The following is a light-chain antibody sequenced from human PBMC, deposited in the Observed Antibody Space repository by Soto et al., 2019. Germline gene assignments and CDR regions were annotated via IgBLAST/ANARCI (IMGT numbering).Light chain of an antibody. J-gene: IGKJ2*01. CDR3: QHTYTTPRT. CDR1: QSISTY. V-gene: IGKV1-39*01. CDR2: AAS. Sequence: DIQMTQSPSSLSASVGDRVTITCRASQSISTYLNWYLQKPGKAPVLLIYAASRLQSGVPTRFNGSGSGTGFTLTINGLQPEDFATYYCQHTYTTPRTFGQGTKLEIQ.